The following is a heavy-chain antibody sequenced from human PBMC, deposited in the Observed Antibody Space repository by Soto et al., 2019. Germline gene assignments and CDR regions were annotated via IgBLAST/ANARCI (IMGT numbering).Heavy chain of an antibody. D-gene: IGHD3-3*01. CDR3: ATSHNFGVVPSYYYYGMDV. CDR1: GGTFSSYA. Sequence: SVKVSCKASGGTFSSYAISWVRQAPGQGLEWMGGIIPIFGTANYAQKFQGRVTITADESTSTAYMELSSLRSEDTAVYHCATSHNFGVVPSYYYYGMDVWGQGTTVTVSS. J-gene: IGHJ6*02. CDR2: IIPIFGTA. V-gene: IGHV1-69*13.